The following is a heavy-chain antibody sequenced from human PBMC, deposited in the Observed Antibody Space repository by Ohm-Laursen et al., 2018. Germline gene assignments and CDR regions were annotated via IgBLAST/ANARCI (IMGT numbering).Heavy chain of an antibody. V-gene: IGHV3-53*01. D-gene: IGHD2-15*01. Sequence: SLRLSCAASGFSLSDYGMNWVRQAPGKGLEWVSVIYSGGSTYYPDSVKGRFTISRDNSKNTLYLQMNSLRAEDTAVYYCTSGYCSGGSCYSVYFDLWGRGTLVTVSS. CDR1: GFSLSDYG. CDR2: IYSGGST. CDR3: TSGYCSGGSCYSVYFDL. J-gene: IGHJ2*01.